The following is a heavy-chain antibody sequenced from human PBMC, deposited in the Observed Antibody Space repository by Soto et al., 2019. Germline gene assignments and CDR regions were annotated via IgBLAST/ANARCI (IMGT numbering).Heavy chain of an antibody. CDR2: ISSIGST. Sequence: SETLSLTCTVSGGSISSGGYYWSWIRQFPGKGLEWIGYISSIGSTYYNPSLGSRLSMSVDTSKDQFSLRLTSVTAADTPVYECVWDWGWGSFYNGGLWHWGQGTXVPVSS. J-gene: IGHJ4*02. CDR1: GGSISSGGYY. V-gene: IGHV4-31*03. D-gene: IGHD3-10*01. CDR3: VWDWGWGSFYNGGLWH.